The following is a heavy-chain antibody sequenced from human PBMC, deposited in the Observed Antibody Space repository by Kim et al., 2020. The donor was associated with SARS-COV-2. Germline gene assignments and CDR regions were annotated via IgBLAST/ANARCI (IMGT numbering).Heavy chain of an antibody. V-gene: IGHV3-23*03. CDR1: GFTFSSYA. CDR2: IYSGGSST. D-gene: IGHD6-13*01. J-gene: IGHJ4*02. CDR3: AKLWGSWFDY. Sequence: GGSLRLSCAASGFTFSSYAMSWVRQAPGKGLEWVSVIYSGGSSTYYADSVKGRFTISRDNSKNTLYLQMNSLRAEDTAVYYCAKLWGSWFDYWGQGTLVTVSS.